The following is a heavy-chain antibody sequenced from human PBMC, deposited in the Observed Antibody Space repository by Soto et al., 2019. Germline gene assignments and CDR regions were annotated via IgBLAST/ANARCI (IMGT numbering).Heavy chain of an antibody. D-gene: IGHD2-21*01. V-gene: IGHV4-31*03. CDR2: IYYSGST. CDR1: GGSISSGGYY. J-gene: IGHJ2*01. Sequence: QVQLQESGPGLVKPSQTLSFTCTVSGGSISSGGYYWSWIRQHPGKGLEWIGYIYYSGSTYYNPSLKSRVTISVDTSKNQFSLKLSSVTAADTAVYYCARASYSPEAYWYFDLWGRGTLVTVSS. CDR3: ARASYSPEAYWYFDL.